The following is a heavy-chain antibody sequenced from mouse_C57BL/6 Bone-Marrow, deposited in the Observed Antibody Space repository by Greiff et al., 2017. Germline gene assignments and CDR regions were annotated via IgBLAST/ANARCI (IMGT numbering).Heavy chain of an antibody. CDR1: GYTFTSYG. J-gene: IGHJ2*01. CDR2: IYPRSGNT. D-gene: IGHD2-1*01. V-gene: IGHV1-81*01. CDR3: ARYGNYGGFDY. Sequence: VQLQQPGAELARPGASVKLSCKASGYTFTSYGISWVKQRTGQGLEWIGEIYPRSGNTYYNEKFKGKATLTADKSSSTAYMELRSLTSEDSAVYFCARYGNYGGFDYWGQGTTLTVSS.